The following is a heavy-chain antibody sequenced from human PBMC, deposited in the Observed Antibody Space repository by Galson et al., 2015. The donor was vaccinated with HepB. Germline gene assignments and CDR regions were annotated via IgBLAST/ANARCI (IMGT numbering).Heavy chain of an antibody. Sequence: TLSLTCTISGASITTTRYYWVWIRQPPGKGLEWIGTIYYSGDTYYNPSLRRRVTMSVDTSKNQFSLRLRSVTAADTAVYYCATVRGVVGYQLRSYFDPWGQGTQVTVSS. D-gene: IGHD2-2*01. V-gene: IGHV4-39*07. CDR1: GASITTTRYY. CDR2: IYYSGDT. J-gene: IGHJ5*02. CDR3: ATVRGVVGYQLRSYFDP.